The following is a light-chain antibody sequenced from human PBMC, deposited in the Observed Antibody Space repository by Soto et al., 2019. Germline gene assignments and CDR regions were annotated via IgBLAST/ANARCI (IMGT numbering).Light chain of an antibody. CDR3: QQYGSSTWT. Sequence: EIVLTQSPGTLSLSPGERATLSCRASQSVSSSYLAWYQQKPGQAPRLLIYGASSRATGIPDRFSGSGSGTDFTLTIRRLESEYFAVYYCQQYGSSTWTFGQGTQVEIK. CDR1: QSVSSSY. V-gene: IGKV3-20*01. J-gene: IGKJ1*01. CDR2: GAS.